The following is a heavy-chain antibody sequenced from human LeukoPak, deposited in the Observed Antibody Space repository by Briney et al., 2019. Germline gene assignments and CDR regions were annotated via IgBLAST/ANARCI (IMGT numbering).Heavy chain of an antibody. V-gene: IGHV3-48*03. Sequence: GGSLRLSCAASGFTFSSYEMNWVRQAPGKGLEWVSYISSSGSTIYYADSVKGRFTISRDNAKNSLYLQMNSLRAEDTAVYCCARVLRFGGYNPGADYWGQGTLVTVSS. D-gene: IGHD5-24*01. CDR3: ARVLRFGGYNPGADY. CDR1: GFTFSSYE. CDR2: ISSSGSTI. J-gene: IGHJ4*02.